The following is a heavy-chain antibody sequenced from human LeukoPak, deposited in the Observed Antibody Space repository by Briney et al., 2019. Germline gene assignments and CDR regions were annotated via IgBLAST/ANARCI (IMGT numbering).Heavy chain of an antibody. D-gene: IGHD4-17*01. CDR1: GGSFSGYY. CDR2: INHSGST. Sequence: SETLSLTCAVYGGSFSGYYWSWIRQPPGKGLEWIGEINHSGSTNYNPSLKSRVPISVDTSKDQFSLKLSSVTAADTAVYYCVLEGYGDYGYWGQGTLVTVSS. V-gene: IGHV4-34*01. CDR3: VLEGYGDYGY. J-gene: IGHJ4*02.